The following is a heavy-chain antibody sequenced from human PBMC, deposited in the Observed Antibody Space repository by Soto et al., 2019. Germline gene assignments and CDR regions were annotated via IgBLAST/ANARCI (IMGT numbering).Heavy chain of an antibody. J-gene: IGHJ4*02. CDR3: GKERRGSGWSVCNF. CDR2: ISGNGDSA. V-gene: IGHV3-23*01. CDR1: GFTFRDYA. Sequence: VQLLECGGGLVQPGGSLRLSCAASGFTFRDYAMNWVRLSPGKGLEWVSDISGNGDSARHADSVKGRFTISRDNSRNTLYLQMNSLRVDDTAVYYCGKERRGSGWSVCNFWGQGTLVTVSS. D-gene: IGHD6-19*01.